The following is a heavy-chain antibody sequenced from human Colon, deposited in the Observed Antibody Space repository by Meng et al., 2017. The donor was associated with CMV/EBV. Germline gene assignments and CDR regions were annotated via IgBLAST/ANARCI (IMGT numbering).Heavy chain of an antibody. CDR2: ISGTGDNV. CDR3: AFRTSQILFDV. CDR1: GFTFRNFY. V-gene: IGHV3-21*01. D-gene: IGHD1-1*01. Sequence: DVQWVVLGCGLAKPGGSLRLSFAASGFTFRNFYMNWVRTLPGKGLEWVSSISGTGDNVYYADSVKGRFSISRDNAKNLLYLQMNSLRADDTAVYYCAFRTSQILFDVWGRGTLVTVSS. J-gene: IGHJ2*01.